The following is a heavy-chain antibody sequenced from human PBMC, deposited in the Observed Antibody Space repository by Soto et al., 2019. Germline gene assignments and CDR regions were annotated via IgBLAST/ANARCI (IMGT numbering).Heavy chain of an antibody. CDR3: AKGGSISAMVTFDY. CDR2: ISGSGGRT. J-gene: IGHJ4*02. V-gene: IGHV3-23*01. Sequence: EVQLLESGGGLVQPGGSLRLSCAASGFTFNSYAMSWVRQAPVKGLEWVSVISGSGGRTYYTDSVKGRFTISRDDSKNTLYLQMNSLSVDDTAVYFCAKGGSISAMVTFDYWGQGTLVTVSS. D-gene: IGHD5-18*01. CDR1: GFTFNSYA.